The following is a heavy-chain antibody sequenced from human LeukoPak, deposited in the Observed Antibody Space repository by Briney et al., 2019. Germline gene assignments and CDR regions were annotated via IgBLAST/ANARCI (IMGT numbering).Heavy chain of an antibody. D-gene: IGHD5-18*01. Sequence: GASVKVSCKASGGTFSSYAISWVRQAPGQGLEWMGRIIPILGIANYAQKFQGRVTITADKSTSTAYMELSSLRSEDTAVYYCARETSGYSYGLIVYWGQGTLVTVSS. J-gene: IGHJ4*02. CDR2: IIPILGIA. CDR1: GGTFSSYA. CDR3: ARETSGYSYGLIVY. V-gene: IGHV1-69*04.